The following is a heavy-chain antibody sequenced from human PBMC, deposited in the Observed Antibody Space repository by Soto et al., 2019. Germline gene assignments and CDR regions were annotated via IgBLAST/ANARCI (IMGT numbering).Heavy chain of an antibody. CDR1: GDTFRKSV. J-gene: IGHJ5*02. CDR3: ASTRGSSWYGAPGEMWPFDP. D-gene: IGHD6-13*01. Sequence: GASVKVSCKASGDTFRKSVLSWVRQAPGQGPEWMARIIVPSDTKIYAPKFQGRVTITADKSTSTAYMELSSLRSEDTAVYYCASTRGSSWYGAPGEMWPFDPWGQGTLVTVSS. V-gene: IGHV1-69*06. CDR2: IIVPSDTK.